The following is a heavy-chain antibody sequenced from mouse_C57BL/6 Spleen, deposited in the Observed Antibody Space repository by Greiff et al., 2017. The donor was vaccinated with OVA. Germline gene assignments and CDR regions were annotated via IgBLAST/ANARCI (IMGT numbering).Heavy chain of an antibody. Sequence: EVKLVESGGGLVKPGGSLKLSCAASGFTFSDYGMHWVSQAPEKGLEWVAYISRGSSTIYYADTVKGRFTISRDNAKNTLFLQMTSLRSEDTAMYDCARRYYGSSYAMDDWGQGTSVTVSS. CDR2: ISRGSSTI. CDR1: GFTFSDYG. D-gene: IGHD1-1*01. J-gene: IGHJ4*01. CDR3: ARRYYGSSYAMDD. V-gene: IGHV5-17*01.